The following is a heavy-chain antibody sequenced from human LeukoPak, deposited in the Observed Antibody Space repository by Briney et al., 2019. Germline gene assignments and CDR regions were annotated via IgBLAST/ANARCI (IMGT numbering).Heavy chain of an antibody. V-gene: IGHV4-39*07. CDR2: IYYSGST. Sequence: SETLSLTCTVSGGSIRSTSYYWGWICQPPGKGLEWIGSIYYSGSTYYNPSLKSRVTISVDTSKNQFSLKLSSVTAADTAVYYCARDLYSSRTNDAFVIWGQGTMVTVSS. J-gene: IGHJ3*02. CDR3: ARDLYSSRTNDAFVI. CDR1: GGSIRSTSYY. D-gene: IGHD6-13*01.